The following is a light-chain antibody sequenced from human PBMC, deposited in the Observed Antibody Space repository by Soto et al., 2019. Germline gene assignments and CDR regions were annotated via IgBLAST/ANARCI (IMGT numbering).Light chain of an antibody. J-gene: IGLJ1*01. CDR1: RTDVDGYDY. CDR3: PPPTRTTHFSV. Sequence: QSALTQPASVSGSPGQSIAISCTRVRTDVDGYDYVSWYQQHPGQAPQLIIYDLYNRPSGVSHRFSDSKSGHTASLTISVLQAEDGADYYIPPPTRTTHFSVFTTVPKV. CDR2: DLY. V-gene: IGLV2-14*03.